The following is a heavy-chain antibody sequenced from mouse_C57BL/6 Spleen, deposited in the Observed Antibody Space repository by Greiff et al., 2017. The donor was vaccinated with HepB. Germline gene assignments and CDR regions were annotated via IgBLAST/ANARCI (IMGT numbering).Heavy chain of an antibody. J-gene: IGHJ2*01. CDR3: ARGEYYGYFDY. D-gene: IGHD1-1*01. V-gene: IGHV1-59*01. CDR2: IDPSDSYT. Sequence: QVQLQQPGAELVRPGTSVKLSCKASGYTFTSYWMHWVKQRPGQGLEWIGVIDPSDSYTNYNQKFKGKATLTVDTSSSTAYMQLSSLTSEDSAVYYCARGEYYGYFDYWGQGTTLTVSS. CDR1: GYTFTSYW.